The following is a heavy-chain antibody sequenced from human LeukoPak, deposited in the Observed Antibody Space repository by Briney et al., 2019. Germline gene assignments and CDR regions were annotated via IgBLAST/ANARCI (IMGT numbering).Heavy chain of an antibody. V-gene: IGHV3-15*01. CDR3: AKDQWDSGYDYPSYYYYYGMDV. D-gene: IGHD5-12*01. Sequence: GGSLRLSCAASGFTLSNAWMNWVRQAPGKGLEWVGRIQSKTDGGTTEYAAPVKGRFTISRDDSTNTLYLQMSSLRAEDTAVYSCAKDQWDSGYDYPSYYYYYGMDVWGQGTTVTVSS. CDR1: GFTLSNAW. J-gene: IGHJ6*02. CDR2: IQSKTDGGTT.